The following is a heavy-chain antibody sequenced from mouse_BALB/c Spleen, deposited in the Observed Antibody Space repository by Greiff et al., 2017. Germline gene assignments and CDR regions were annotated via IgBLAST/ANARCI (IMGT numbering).Heavy chain of an antibody. CDR3: ARDYRYATGRPFDY. CDR2: ISYSGST. D-gene: IGHD2-14*01. Sequence: DVQLQESGPGLVKPSQSLSLTCTVTGYSITSDYAWNWIRQFPGNKLEWMGYISYSGSTSYNPSLKSRISITRDTSKNQFFLQLNSVTTEDTATYYCARDYRYATGRPFDYWGQGTTLTVSS. CDR1: GYSITSDYA. J-gene: IGHJ2*01. V-gene: IGHV3-2*02.